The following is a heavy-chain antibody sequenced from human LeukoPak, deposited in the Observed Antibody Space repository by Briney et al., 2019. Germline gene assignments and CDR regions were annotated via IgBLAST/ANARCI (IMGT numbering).Heavy chain of an antibody. CDR3: ATFGIDWSLSY. D-gene: IGHD3-9*01. Sequence: GGFLRLSCAASGFIFSNWWMLWFRRPPGKGLESVAHINTDGNYIVYADSVKGRFTISRDNAKNTLYLQMNSLRPEDTGVYYCATFGIDWSLSYWGQGALVTVSS. CDR1: GFIFSNWW. J-gene: IGHJ4*02. V-gene: IGHV3-74*01. CDR2: INTDGNYI.